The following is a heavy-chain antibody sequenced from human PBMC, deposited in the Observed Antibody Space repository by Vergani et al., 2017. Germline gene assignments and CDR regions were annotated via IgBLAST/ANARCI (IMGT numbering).Heavy chain of an antibody. CDR2: IIPIFGTA. CDR1: GGTFSSYA. CDR3: ARGSYYYDSSGYYHYYYYYGMDV. V-gene: IGHV1-69*06. D-gene: IGHD3-22*01. J-gene: IGHJ6*02. Sequence: QVQLVQSGAEVKKPGSSVKVSCKASGGTFSSYAISWVRQAPGQGLEWMEGIIPIFGTANYAQKFQGRVTITADKSTSTAYMGLSSLRSEDTAVYYCARGSYYYDSSGYYHYYYYYGMDVWGQGTTVTVSS.